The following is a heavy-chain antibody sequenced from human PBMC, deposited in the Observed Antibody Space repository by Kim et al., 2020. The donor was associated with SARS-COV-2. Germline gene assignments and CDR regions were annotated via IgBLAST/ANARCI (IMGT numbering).Heavy chain of an antibody. CDR2: ISWNSGSI. V-gene: IGHV3-9*01. CDR1: GFTFDDYA. Sequence: GGSLRLSCAASGFTFDDYAMHWVRQAPGKGLEWVSGISWNSGSIGYADSVKGRFTISRDNAKNSLYLQMNSLRAEDTALYYCAKARRLYSSGWYPYFDYWGQGTLVTVSS. J-gene: IGHJ4*02. CDR3: AKARRLYSSGWYPYFDY. D-gene: IGHD6-19*01.